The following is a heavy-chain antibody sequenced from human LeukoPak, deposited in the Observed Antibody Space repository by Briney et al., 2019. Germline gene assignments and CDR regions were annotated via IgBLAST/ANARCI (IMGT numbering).Heavy chain of an antibody. V-gene: IGHV4-34*01. CDR2: INHSGST. CDR1: GGSFSGYY. Sequence: SETLSLTCAVYGGSFSGYYWSWIRQPPGKGLEWIGEINHSGSTNYNPSLKSRVTISVDTSKNQFSLKLSSVTAADTAVYYCARRSRTTVTTDYWGQGTLVTVSS. D-gene: IGHD4-17*01. J-gene: IGHJ4*02. CDR3: ARRSRTTVTTDY.